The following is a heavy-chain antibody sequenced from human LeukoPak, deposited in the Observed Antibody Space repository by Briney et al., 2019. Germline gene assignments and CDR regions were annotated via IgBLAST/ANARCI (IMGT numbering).Heavy chain of an antibody. CDR1: GFTFSSYA. D-gene: IGHD5-12*01. Sequence: PGGSLRLSCAASGFTFSSYAMSWVRQAPGKGLEWVSAISGSGGSTYYADSVKGRFTISRDNSKNTLYLQMNSLRAEDTAVYYCARDRDDIVATRGLDYWGQGTLVTVSS. CDR2: ISGSGGST. CDR3: ARDRDDIVATRGLDY. V-gene: IGHV3-23*01. J-gene: IGHJ4*02.